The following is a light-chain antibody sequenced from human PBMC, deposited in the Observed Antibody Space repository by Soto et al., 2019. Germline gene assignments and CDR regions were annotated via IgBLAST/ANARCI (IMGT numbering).Light chain of an antibody. V-gene: IGKV3-20*01. J-gene: IGKJ2*01. CDR2: GAS. CDR1: QSVSSSY. CDR3: QQYGSSTMYP. Sequence: EIVLTQSPGTLSLSPGERATLSCRASQSVSSSYLAWYQQKPGQAPRLLIYGASSRATGIPDRFSGSGSGTDFTLTISRLEPEDFAVYLCQQYGSSTMYPFCQGTKLEIK.